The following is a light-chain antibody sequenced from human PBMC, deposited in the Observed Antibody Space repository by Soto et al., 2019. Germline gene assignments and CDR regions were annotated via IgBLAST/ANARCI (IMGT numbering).Light chain of an antibody. CDR1: QSISSY. V-gene: IGKV3-11*01. CDR3: QQYNYWPRT. J-gene: IGKJ1*01. CDR2: DAS. Sequence: EVVLTQSPDTLSLPPGERATLSCRASQSISSYLAWYQQKPGQAPRLLIYDASSRVTGIPARFSGSGSGTDFTLTISSLRYEDFAIYYCQQYNYWPRTFGQGTKVDIK.